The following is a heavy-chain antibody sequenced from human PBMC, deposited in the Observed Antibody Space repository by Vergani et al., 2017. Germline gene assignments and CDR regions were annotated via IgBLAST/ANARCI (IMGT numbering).Heavy chain of an antibody. J-gene: IGHJ6*02. D-gene: IGHD2-15*01. CDR1: GGTFSSYA. CDR3: ARQLLYCSGGSCYGYYYYYGMDG. CDR2: IIPIFGTA. Sequence: QVQLVQSGAEVKKPGSSVKVSCKASGGTFSSYAISWVRQAPGQGLEWMGRIIPIFGTANYAQKFQGRVTITADESTSTAYMELSSLRSEDTAVYYCARQLLYCSGGSCYGYYYYYGMDGWGQGTTVTVSS. V-gene: IGHV1-69*13.